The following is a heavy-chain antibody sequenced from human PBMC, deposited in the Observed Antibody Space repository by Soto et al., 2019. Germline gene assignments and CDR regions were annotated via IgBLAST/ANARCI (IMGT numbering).Heavy chain of an antibody. CDR1: GFTFSSYG. Sequence: GGSLRLSCAASGFTFSSYGMHWVRQAPGKGLEWVAVISYDGSNKYYADSVKGRFTISRDNSKNTLYLQMNSLRAEDTAVYYCAKDIAAAGTDYYYGMDVWGQGTTVTVYS. J-gene: IGHJ6*02. CDR2: ISYDGSNK. CDR3: AKDIAAAGTDYYYGMDV. V-gene: IGHV3-30*18. D-gene: IGHD6-13*01.